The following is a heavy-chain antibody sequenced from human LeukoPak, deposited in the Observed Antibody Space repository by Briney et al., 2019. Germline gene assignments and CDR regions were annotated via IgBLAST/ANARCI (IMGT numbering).Heavy chain of an antibody. CDR2: IRYDGSNK. V-gene: IGHV3-30*02. CDR1: GFTFSSYG. CDR3: ARDEGVRGVNFDY. Sequence: GGSLRLSCAASGFTFSSYGMHWVRQAPGKGLEWVAFIRYDGSNKYYADSVKGRFTISRDNSKNTLYLQMNSLRAEDTAVYYCARDEGVRGVNFDYWGQGTLVTVSS. J-gene: IGHJ4*02. D-gene: IGHD3-10*01.